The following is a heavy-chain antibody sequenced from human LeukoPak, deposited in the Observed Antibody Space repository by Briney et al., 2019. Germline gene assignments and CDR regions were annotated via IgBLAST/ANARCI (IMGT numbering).Heavy chain of an antibody. Sequence: ASVKVSCKASGYTFTSYDINWVRQATGQGLEWMGWMHPNSGNAGYIQKFQGRVTITRISSINTAYMELRSLRSEDTAVYYCTRGASRSFDYWGQGTLVTVSS. CDR3: TRGASRSFDY. J-gene: IGHJ4*02. V-gene: IGHV1-8*03. CDR1: GYTFTSYD. CDR2: MHPNSGNA.